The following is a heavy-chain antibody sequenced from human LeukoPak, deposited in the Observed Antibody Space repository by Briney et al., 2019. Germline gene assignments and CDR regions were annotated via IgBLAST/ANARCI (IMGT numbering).Heavy chain of an antibody. D-gene: IGHD3-10*01. V-gene: IGHV4-34*01. CDR3: ARRFYYYGSGSYYTH. J-gene: IGHJ4*02. CDR2: INHSGST. Sequence: SETLSLTCGVYGGSFSGYYWSWIRQPPGKGLEWIGEINHSGSTNYNPSLKSRVTISVDTSKNQFSLKLSSVTAADTAVYYCARRFYYYGSGSYYTHWGQGTLVTVSS. CDR1: GGSFSGYY.